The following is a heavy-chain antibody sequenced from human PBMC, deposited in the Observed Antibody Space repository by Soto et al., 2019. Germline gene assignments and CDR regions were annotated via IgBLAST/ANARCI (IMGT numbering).Heavy chain of an antibody. J-gene: IGHJ6*02. V-gene: IGHV1-58*01. CDR3: AADPGLEWLLYGNYYYGMDV. Sequence: ASVKVSCKASGFTFTSSAVQWVRQARGQRLEWIGWIVVGSGNTNYAQKFQEGVTITRDMSTSTAYMELSSLRSEDTAVYYCAADPGLEWLLYGNYYYGMDVWGQGTTVTVSS. CDR2: IVVGSGNT. D-gene: IGHD3-3*01. CDR1: GFTFTSSA.